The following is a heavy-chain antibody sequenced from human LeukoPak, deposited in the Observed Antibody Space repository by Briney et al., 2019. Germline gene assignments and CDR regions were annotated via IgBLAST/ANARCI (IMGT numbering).Heavy chain of an antibody. J-gene: IGHJ4*02. D-gene: IGHD2-15*01. CDR1: GGTFSSYA. Sequence: ASVKVSCKAAGGTFSSYAISWVRQAPGQGLEWMGRIIPIFGTANYAQKFQGRVTITTDESKSTAYMELSSLRSEDTAVYYCARGYCSGGSCPSDYWGQGTLVTVSS. V-gene: IGHV1-69*05. CDR2: IIPIFGTA. CDR3: ARGYCSGGSCPSDY.